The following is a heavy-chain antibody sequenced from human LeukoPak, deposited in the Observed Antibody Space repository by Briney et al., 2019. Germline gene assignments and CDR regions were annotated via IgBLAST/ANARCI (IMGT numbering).Heavy chain of an antibody. Sequence: PSETLSLTCTVSGGSISSYYWSWIRQPPGKGLEWMGYIHYSGSTNYNPSLKSRVTISVDTSKNQFSLKLSSVTAADTAVYYCARGEDIVVVPAAMPAFPFDYWGQGTLVTVSS. V-gene: IGHV4-59*01. D-gene: IGHD2-2*01. J-gene: IGHJ4*02. CDR2: IHYSGST. CDR3: ARGEDIVVVPAAMPAFPFDY. CDR1: GGSISSYY.